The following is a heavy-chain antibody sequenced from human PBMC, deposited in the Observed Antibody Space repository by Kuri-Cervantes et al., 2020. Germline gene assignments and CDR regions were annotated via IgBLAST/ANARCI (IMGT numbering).Heavy chain of an antibody. V-gene: IGHV1-3*01. J-gene: IGHJ4*02. CDR3: ARHIVATTHFDY. D-gene: IGHD5-12*01. CDR1: GYTSTNYA. CDR2: INGGIHNT. Sequence: ASVKVSCKASGYTSTNYAIHWVRQAPGQRLEWMGWINGGIHNTKYSQKFQGRVTITRDTSASTAYMELSSLRSEDTAVYYCARHIVATTHFDYWGQGTLVTVSS.